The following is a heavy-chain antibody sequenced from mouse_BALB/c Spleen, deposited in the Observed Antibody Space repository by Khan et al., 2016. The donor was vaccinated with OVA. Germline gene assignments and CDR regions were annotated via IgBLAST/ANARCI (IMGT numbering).Heavy chain of an antibody. CDR2: IWSDGKT. CDR1: GFSLTSYG. D-gene: IGHD2-4*01. J-gene: IGHJ4*01. V-gene: IGHV2-6*02. Sequence: VQLQESGPGLVAPSQSLSITCTVSGFSLTSYGVHWVRQPPGKGLEWLVVIWSDGKTTYNSTLKSRLSISKDNSKSQVFLKMNSLQTDDTAMYYCARKTHMITTVMDYWGQGTSVTGS. CDR3: ARKTHMITTVMDY.